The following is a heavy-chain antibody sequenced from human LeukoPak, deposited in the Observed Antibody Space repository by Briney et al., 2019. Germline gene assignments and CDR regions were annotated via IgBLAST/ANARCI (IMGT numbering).Heavy chain of an antibody. CDR2: ISAYNGNT. CDR3: ARVLPDGSGSQWPYHDAFDI. V-gene: IGHV1-18*01. CDR1: GYTFTSYG. Sequence: ASVKVSCKASGYTFTSYGISWVRQAPGQGLEWMGWISAYNGNTNYAQKLQGRVTMTTDTSTSTAYMELRSLRSDDTAVYYCARVLPDGSGSQWPYHDAFDIWGQGTMVTVSS. D-gene: IGHD3-10*01. J-gene: IGHJ3*02.